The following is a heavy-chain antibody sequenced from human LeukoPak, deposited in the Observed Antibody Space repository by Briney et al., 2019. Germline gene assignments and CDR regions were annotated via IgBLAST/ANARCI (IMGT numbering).Heavy chain of an antibody. CDR3: ARGGSSGYYAWFDP. Sequence: SETLSLTCTVSGGSISSYYWSWVRQPPGKGLEWSGYIYYSGSTNYNPSLKSRVTISVDTSKNQFSLKLSSVTAADTAVYYCARGGSSGYYAWFDPWGQGTLVTVSS. D-gene: IGHD3-22*01. J-gene: IGHJ5*02. CDR1: GGSISSYY. CDR2: IYYSGST. V-gene: IGHV4-59*01.